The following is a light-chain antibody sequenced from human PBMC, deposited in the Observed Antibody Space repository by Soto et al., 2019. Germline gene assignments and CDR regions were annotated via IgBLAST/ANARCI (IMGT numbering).Light chain of an antibody. CDR2: GAS. CDR1: QSVSSN. V-gene: IGKV3-15*01. Sequence: EIVMTQSPATLSVSPGERATLSCRASQSVSSNLAWYQQKPGQAPRLLIYGASTRATGIPARFSGSGSGTEFTLTISSLQPEDFATYYCQQTLSFPPTFGQGTKVDI. J-gene: IGKJ1*01. CDR3: QQTLSFPPT.